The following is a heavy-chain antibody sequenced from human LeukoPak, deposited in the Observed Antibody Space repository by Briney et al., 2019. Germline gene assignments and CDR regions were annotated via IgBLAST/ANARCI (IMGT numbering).Heavy chain of an antibody. CDR3: ARAYYDYVWGSYRYAVGEYYFDY. CDR1: GGSFSGYY. Sequence: SETLSLTCAVYGGSFSGYYWSWIRQPPGKGLEWIGEINHSGSTNYNPSLKSRVTISVDKSKNQFSLKLSSVTAADTAVYYCARAYYDYVWGSYRYAVGEYYFDYWGQGTLVTVSS. CDR2: INHSGST. V-gene: IGHV4-34*01. J-gene: IGHJ4*02. D-gene: IGHD3-16*02.